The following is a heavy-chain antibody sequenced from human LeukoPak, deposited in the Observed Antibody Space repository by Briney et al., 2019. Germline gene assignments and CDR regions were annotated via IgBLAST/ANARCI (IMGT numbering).Heavy chain of an antibody. J-gene: IGHJ4*02. V-gene: IGHV3-23*01. Sequence: GGSLRLSCAASEFTFSNYAMTWVRQAPGKGLEWVSTISGSGDSTFYADSVKGRFTISRDNSQNTVYLQMNSLRAEDTAVYYCGKTTTGYSSGRNPAWPVDYWGQGTLVTVSS. CDR2: ISGSGDST. D-gene: IGHD6-19*01. CDR1: EFTFSNYA. CDR3: GKTTTGYSSGRNPAWPVDY.